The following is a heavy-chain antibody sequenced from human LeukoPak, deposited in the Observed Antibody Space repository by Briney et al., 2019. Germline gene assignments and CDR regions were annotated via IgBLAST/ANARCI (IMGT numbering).Heavy chain of an antibody. Sequence: SETLSLTCAVSGGSISSGAYSWSWIRQPPGKGLEWIGYIFHSGSTYYTPSLKSRVTISVDTSKNQFSLKLTSMTLADTAVYYCARELWVAHAPGSWFGPWGQGIPVTVSS. V-gene: IGHV4-30-2*01. D-gene: IGHD3-10*01. CDR1: GGSISSGAYS. CDR2: IFHSGST. J-gene: IGHJ5*02. CDR3: ARELWVAHAPGSWFGP.